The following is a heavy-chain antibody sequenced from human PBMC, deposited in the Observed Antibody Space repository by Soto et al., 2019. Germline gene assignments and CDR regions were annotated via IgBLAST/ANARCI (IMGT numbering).Heavy chain of an antibody. J-gene: IGHJ4*02. CDR2: ISWKGGSV. Sequence: EVQLVESGGDLVQPGRSLRLSCAASGFTFDDFAMHWVRQTPGRGLEWVAGISWKGGSVGYADSVKGRFTVSRDNAKNSLFLQMNSLRSEDTALYYCAKAEGIIVATAPAYWGQGTLVTVSS. CDR3: AKAEGIIVATAPAY. D-gene: IGHD2-21*02. CDR1: GFTFDDFA. V-gene: IGHV3-9*01.